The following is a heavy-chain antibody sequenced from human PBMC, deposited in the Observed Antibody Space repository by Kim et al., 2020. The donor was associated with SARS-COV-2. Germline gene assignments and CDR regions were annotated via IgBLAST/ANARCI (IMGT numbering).Heavy chain of an antibody. CDR3: TTDQGQQ. CDR1: GFTFSRYW. V-gene: IGHV3-7*01. CDR2: IKEDGSEK. J-gene: IGHJ4*02. Sequence: GGSLRLSCAASGFTFSRYWMSWVRQAPGKGLEWVANIKEDGSEKSYVGSVKGRFTISRDNAKNSLYLQMNSLTAEDTAVYYCTTDQGQQWGQGTLVTVSS.